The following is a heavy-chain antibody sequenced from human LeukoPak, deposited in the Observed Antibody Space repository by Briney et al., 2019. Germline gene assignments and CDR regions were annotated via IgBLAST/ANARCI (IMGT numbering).Heavy chain of an antibody. CDR3: ARTHSRSSDFDY. J-gene: IGHJ4*02. CDR2: IIPISGTA. CDR1: GDTFSTNA. D-gene: IGHD3-22*01. V-gene: IGHV1-69*05. Sequence: SVKVSCKASGDTFSTNAISWVRQAPGQGLEWMGGIIPISGTAKYAQKFQGRVTMTSDTSTSTVYMELSSLRSEDTAVSYCARTHSRSSDFDYWGQGSLVTVSS.